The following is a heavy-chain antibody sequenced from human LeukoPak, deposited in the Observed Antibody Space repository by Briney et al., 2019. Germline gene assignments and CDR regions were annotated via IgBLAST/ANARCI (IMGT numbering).Heavy chain of an antibody. CDR3: ATKTEYGSGSQYYYGRDV. Sequence: GGSLRLSCAASGFTFSSYDMSWVRQAPGKGLEWVSDICGSGGSTYYADSVKGRFTISRDNSKNTLYLQMNSLRAEYTAGYYCATKTEYGSGSQYYYGRDVWGQGTTVTVSS. CDR1: GFTFSSYD. J-gene: IGHJ6*02. CDR2: ICGSGGST. D-gene: IGHD3-10*01. V-gene: IGHV3-23*01.